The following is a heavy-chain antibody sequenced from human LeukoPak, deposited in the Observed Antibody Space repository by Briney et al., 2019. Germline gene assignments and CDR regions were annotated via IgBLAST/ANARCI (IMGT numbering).Heavy chain of an antibody. CDR1: GFTFSSYA. CDR2: ISGSGGST. CDR3: ASGYSSSWGGFRFDGMDV. J-gene: IGHJ6*02. D-gene: IGHD6-13*01. V-gene: IGHV3-23*01. Sequence: PGGSLRLSCAASGFTFSSYAMSWVRQAPGKGLEWVSAISGSGGSTYYADSVKGRFTISRDNTKNTLYLQMNSLRAEDTAVYYCASGYSSSWGGFRFDGMDVWGQGTTVTVFS.